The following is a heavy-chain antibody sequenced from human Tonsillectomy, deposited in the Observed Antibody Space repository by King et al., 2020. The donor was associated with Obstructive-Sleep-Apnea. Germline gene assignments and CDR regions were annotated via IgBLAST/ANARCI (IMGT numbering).Heavy chain of an antibody. J-gene: IGHJ4*02. Sequence: VQLVESGGGLVQPGGSLRLSCAASGFTFSSYSMNWVRQAPGKGLEWVAHISSSSSTMYYADSVKGRFTISSDNARNSLYRQMNSLRDEDTAVYYCARDLYGDYIHDYWGQGTLVTVSS. V-gene: IGHV3-48*02. CDR2: ISSSSSTM. D-gene: IGHD4-17*01. CDR3: ARDLYGDYIHDY. CDR1: GFTFSSYS.